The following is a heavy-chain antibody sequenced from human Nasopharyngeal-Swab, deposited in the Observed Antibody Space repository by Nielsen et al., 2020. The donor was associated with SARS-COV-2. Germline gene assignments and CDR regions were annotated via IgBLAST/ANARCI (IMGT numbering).Heavy chain of an antibody. V-gene: IGHV3-9*01. D-gene: IGHD2-15*01. Sequence: SLKISCAASGFTFDDYAMHWVRQAPGKGLEWVSGISWNSGSIGYADSVKGRFTISRDNAKNSLYLQMNSLRAEDTALYYCAKADISDYWGQGTLVTVFS. CDR2: ISWNSGSI. CDR3: AKADISDY. CDR1: GFTFDDYA. J-gene: IGHJ4*02.